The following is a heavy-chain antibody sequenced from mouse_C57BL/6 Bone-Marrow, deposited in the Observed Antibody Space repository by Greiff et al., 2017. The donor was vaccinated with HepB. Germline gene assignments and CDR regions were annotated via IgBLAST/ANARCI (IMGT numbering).Heavy chain of an antibody. Sequence: EVHLVESGGGLVQPGGSLKLSCAASGFTFSDYYMYWVRQTPEKRLEWVAYISNGGGSTYYPDTVKGRFTISRDNAKNTLYLQMSRLKSEDTAMYYCARPLIYYDYAWFAYWGQGTLVTVSA. V-gene: IGHV5-12*01. CDR3: ARPLIYYDYAWFAY. CDR1: GFTFSDYY. D-gene: IGHD2-4*01. J-gene: IGHJ3*01. CDR2: ISNGGGST.